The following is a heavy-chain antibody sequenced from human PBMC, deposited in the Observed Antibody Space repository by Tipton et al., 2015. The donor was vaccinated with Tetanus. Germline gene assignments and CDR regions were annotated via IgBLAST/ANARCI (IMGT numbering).Heavy chain of an antibody. D-gene: IGHD4-17*01. CDR2: INHSGST. CDR1: GGSFSGYY. J-gene: IGHJ6*02. CDR3: ARGPGDYSVDSVYYYGMDV. Sequence: TLSLTCAVYGGSFSGYYWSWIRQPPGKGLEWIGEINHSGSTNYNPSLKSRVTISGDTSKNQFSLKLSSVTAADTAVYYCARGPGDYSVDSVYYYGMDVWGQGTTVTVSS. V-gene: IGHV4-34*01.